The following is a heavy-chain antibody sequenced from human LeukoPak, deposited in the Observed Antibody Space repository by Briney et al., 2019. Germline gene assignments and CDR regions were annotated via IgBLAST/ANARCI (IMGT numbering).Heavy chain of an antibody. CDR3: ARSRGGYGDYGSWFDP. J-gene: IGHJ5*02. Sequence: SETLSLTCTVSGYSISSGYYWGWIRQPPGKGLEWIGNIYPSGTTYYNPSLKSRVTMSLDTSKNQFSLKLSSVTAADTAFYYCARSRGGYGDYGSWFDPWGQGTLVTVSS. CDR2: IYPSGTT. D-gene: IGHD4-17*01. CDR1: GYSISSGYY. V-gene: IGHV4-38-2*02.